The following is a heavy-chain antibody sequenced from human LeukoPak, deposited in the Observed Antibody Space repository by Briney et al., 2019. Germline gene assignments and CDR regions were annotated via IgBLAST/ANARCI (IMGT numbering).Heavy chain of an antibody. CDR1: GGSISSDY. V-gene: IGHV4-4*07. D-gene: IGHD6-6*01. Sequence: SETLSLTCTVPGGSISSDYWSWVRQPAGKGLEWVGRIYTSGSTNYNPSLKSRVTMSVDTSKNQFSLKLSSVTAADTAVYYCARGSRIAARQNEGWFDPWGQGTLVTVSS. CDR3: ARGSRIAARQNEGWFDP. J-gene: IGHJ5*02. CDR2: IYTSGST.